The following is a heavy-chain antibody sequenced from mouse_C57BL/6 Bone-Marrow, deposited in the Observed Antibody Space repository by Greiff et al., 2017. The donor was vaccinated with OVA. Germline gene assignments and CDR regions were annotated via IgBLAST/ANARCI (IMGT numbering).Heavy chain of an antibody. V-gene: IGHV5-12*01. CDR2: ISNGGGST. D-gene: IGHD3-2*02. CDR1: GFTFSDYY. CDR3: AREPRLMDY. Sequence: EVHLVESGGGLVQPGGSLKLSCAASGFTFSDYYMYWVRQTPEKRLEWVAYISNGGGSTHYPNTVKGRFTISRDNAKNTLYLQMSRLKSEDTAMYYCAREPRLMDYWGQGTSVTVSS. J-gene: IGHJ4*01.